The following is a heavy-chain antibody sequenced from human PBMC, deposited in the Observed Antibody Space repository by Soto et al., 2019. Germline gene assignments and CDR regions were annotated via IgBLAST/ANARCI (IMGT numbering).Heavy chain of an antibody. CDR2: IWYDGSNK. D-gene: IGHD3-10*01. Sequence: QVQLVESGGGVVQPGRSLRLSCAASGFTFSSYGMHWVRQAPGKGLEWVAVIWYDGSNKYYADSVKGRFTISRDNSKNTLYLQMNSLRAEDTAVYYCARDHYYGSGSDDWYFDLWGRGTLVTVSS. CDR3: ARDHYYGSGSDDWYFDL. CDR1: GFTFSSYG. V-gene: IGHV3-33*01. J-gene: IGHJ2*01.